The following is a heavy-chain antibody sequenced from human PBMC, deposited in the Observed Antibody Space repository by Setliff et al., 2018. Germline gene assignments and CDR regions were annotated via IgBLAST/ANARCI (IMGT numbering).Heavy chain of an antibody. V-gene: IGHV4-61*09. D-gene: IGHD1-26*01. Sequence: SETLSLTCTVSGDSISSGSYYWSWIRQPAGKGLEWIGQIHTSGSTNYSPSLKSRLTISVDTAKTQFSLRLISVAAADTAVYYCARHLSSGSYYGGAYYYMDVWGKGTTVTVSS. CDR1: GDSISSGSYY. CDR2: IHTSGST. J-gene: IGHJ6*03. CDR3: ARHLSSGSYYGGAYYYMDV.